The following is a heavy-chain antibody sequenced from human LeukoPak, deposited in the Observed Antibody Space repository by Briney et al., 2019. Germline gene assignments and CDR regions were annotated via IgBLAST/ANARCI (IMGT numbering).Heavy chain of an antibody. CDR3: ARTPPGTTNRGNRWLDP. CDR2: IYYSGRN. V-gene: IGHV4-59*01. CDR1: GGSMSSYY. J-gene: IGHJ5*02. D-gene: IGHD1-7*01. Sequence: SETLSLTCTVSGGSMSSYYWSWIRQPPGKGLEWIGYIYYSGRNNYNPSLKSRVTISIDMSKNQFSLKLSSVTAADTAMYYCARTPPGTTNRGNRWLDPWGQGTLVTVSS.